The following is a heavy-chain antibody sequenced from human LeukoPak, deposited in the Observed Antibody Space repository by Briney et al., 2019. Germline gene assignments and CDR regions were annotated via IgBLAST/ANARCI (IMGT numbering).Heavy chain of an antibody. CDR3: VKDGGINPAWYFDC. Sequence: PGGSLRLSCAASGFPFSTYAMTWVRQAPGKGLEWVSTLSDTSSMIYYADSVKGRFTISRDNSKNTVYLQMNSLRVDDTAVYYCVKDGGINPAWYFDCWGQGTLVTVSS. CDR2: LSDTSSMI. V-gene: IGHV3-23*01. CDR1: GFPFSTYA. D-gene: IGHD1-26*01. J-gene: IGHJ4*02.